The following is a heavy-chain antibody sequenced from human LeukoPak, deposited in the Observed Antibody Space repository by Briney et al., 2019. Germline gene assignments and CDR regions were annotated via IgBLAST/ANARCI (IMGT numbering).Heavy chain of an antibody. CDR1: AFTVSSNY. CDR2: LYSSGGT. J-gene: IGHJ4*02. CDR3: ARFPPTMVGVTTPRDY. V-gene: IGHV3-53*01. D-gene: IGHD1-26*01. Sequence: GGSLRRSCAASAFTVSSNYMSWVRQAPGKGLEWVSLLYSSGGTSYADSVKGRFTISRDNSKNTLYLQVDSLRAEDTAVYYCARFPPTMVGVTTPRDYWGQGTLVTVSS.